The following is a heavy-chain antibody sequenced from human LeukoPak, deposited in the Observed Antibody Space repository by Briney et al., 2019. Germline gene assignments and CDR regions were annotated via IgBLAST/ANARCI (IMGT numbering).Heavy chain of an antibody. J-gene: IGHJ3*02. CDR2: IYTSGST. V-gene: IGHV4-61*02. CDR1: GGSISSGSYY. CDR3: ARDLKYFAAVDAFDI. D-gene: IGHD3-9*01. Sequence: PSETLSLTCTVSGGSISSGSYYWSWIRQPAGKGLEWIGRIYTSGSTNYNPSLKSRVTISVDTSKNQFSLKLSSVTAADTAVYYCARDLKYFAAVDAFDIWGQGTMVTVSS.